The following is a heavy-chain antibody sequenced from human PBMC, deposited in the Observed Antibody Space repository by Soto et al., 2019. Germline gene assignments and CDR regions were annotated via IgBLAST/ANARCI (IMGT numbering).Heavy chain of an antibody. J-gene: IGHJ4*02. CDR3: ARGGRGSSDGFDY. Sequence: SETLSLTCAVYGGSFSGYYWSWIRQPPGKGLEWIGEINHRGSSNYNPSLKSRVTISVDTSKNQFSLKLTSVTAADTAVYYCARGGRGSSDGFDYWGQGALVTVSS. CDR2: INHRGSS. V-gene: IGHV4-34*01. D-gene: IGHD3-10*01. CDR1: GGSFSGYY.